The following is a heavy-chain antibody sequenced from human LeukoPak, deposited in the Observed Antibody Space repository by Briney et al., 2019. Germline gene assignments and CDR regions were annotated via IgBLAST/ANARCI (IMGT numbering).Heavy chain of an antibody. D-gene: IGHD6-13*01. V-gene: IGHV5-51*01. Sequence: GESLKISCKGSGYSFTSYWIGWVRQMPGKGLEWMGIIYSGDSGTRYSPSFQGQVTISADKSITTAYLQWSSLKASDTAMYYCARSTGSSSSWEFDSWGQGTLVTVSS. CDR3: ARSTGSSSSWEFDS. CDR1: GYSFTSYW. CDR2: IYSGDSGT. J-gene: IGHJ4*02.